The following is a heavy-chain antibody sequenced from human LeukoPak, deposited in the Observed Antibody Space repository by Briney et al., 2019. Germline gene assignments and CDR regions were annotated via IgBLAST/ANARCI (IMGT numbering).Heavy chain of an antibody. CDR1: GYTFTGYY. D-gene: IGHD3-22*01. Sequence: ASVKVSCKASGYTFTGYYMHWVRQAPGQGFEWMGWINPNSGGTNYAQRFQGRVTMTRDTSISTAYMELSSLRSEDTAVYYCARDRYDSSGYRDAFDIWGQGTMVTVSS. CDR3: ARDRYDSSGYRDAFDI. J-gene: IGHJ3*02. V-gene: IGHV1-2*02. CDR2: INPNSGGT.